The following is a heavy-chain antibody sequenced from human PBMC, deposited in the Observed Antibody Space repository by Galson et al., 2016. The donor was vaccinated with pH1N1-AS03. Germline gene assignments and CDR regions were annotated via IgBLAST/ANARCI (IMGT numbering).Heavy chain of an antibody. CDR3: ARGPVSYANYWFPPPDY. J-gene: IGHJ4*02. Sequence: SLRLSCAASGFTFGSYAMFWVRQAPGKGLEYVSAISGNGFSTYYADSVRGRFTISRDNSKNTLYLQMGSLRTEDMAMYYCARGPVSYANYWFPPPDYWGQGTLVTVSS. V-gene: IGHV3-64*02. CDR2: ISGNGFST. D-gene: IGHD4/OR15-4a*01. CDR1: GFTFGSYA.